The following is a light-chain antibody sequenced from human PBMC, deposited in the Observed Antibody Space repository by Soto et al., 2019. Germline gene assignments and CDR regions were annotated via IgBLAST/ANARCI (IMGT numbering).Light chain of an antibody. J-gene: IGKJ2*01. Sequence: DIVMTQSPDSLAGSLGERATINCKSSQSILYSSNNKNYLAWYQQKPGQPPKLLIYWASTRESGVPDRFRGSGSGTDFTLTISSLQAEDVAVYYCQQYYTIPHTFGQGTKLEIK. CDR2: WAS. V-gene: IGKV4-1*01. CDR3: QQYYTIPHT. CDR1: QSILYSSNNKNY.